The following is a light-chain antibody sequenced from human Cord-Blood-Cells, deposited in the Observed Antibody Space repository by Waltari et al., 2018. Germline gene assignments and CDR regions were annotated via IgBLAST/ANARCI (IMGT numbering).Light chain of an antibody. V-gene: IGKV3-15*01. J-gene: IGKJ2*01. Sequence: IVMTQPPATLSLSPGERATLSCRASQSVSSNLAWYQQKPGQAPRLLICGASTRATGIPARFSGSGSGTEFTLTISSLQSEDFAVYYCQQYNNWPYTFGQGTKLEIK. CDR3: QQYNNWPYT. CDR1: QSVSSN. CDR2: GAS.